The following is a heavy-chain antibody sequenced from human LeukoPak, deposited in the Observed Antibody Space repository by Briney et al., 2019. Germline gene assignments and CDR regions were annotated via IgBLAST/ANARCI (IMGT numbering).Heavy chain of an antibody. Sequence: SETLSLTCTVSGASISSGSYYWRWIRQPAGKGLEWIGRIHTSGSTNYNPSLKSRVTISVDTSENQFSLKLSSVTAADTAVYYCARDGGFFWSGPYYYYYYYMDVWGKGTTVTVSS. CDR1: GASISSGSYY. J-gene: IGHJ6*03. CDR2: IHTSGST. V-gene: IGHV4-61*02. D-gene: IGHD3-3*01. CDR3: ARDGGFFWSGPYYYYYYYMDV.